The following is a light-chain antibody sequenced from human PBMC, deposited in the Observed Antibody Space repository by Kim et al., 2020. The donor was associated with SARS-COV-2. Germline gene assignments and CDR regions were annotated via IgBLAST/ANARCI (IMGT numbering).Light chain of an antibody. CDR3: QQYYSYRT. CDR2: AAS. V-gene: IGKV1-8*01. J-gene: IGKJ1*01. Sequence: ITCRASQGISSYLAWYQQKPGKAPKLLIYAASTLQSGVPSRFSGSGSGTDFTLTISCLQSEDFATYYCQQYYSYRTFGQGTKVEIK. CDR1: QGISSY.